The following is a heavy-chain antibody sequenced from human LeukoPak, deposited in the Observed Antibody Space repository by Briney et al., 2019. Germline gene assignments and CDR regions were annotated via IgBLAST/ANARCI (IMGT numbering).Heavy chain of an antibody. CDR2: IYYSGST. CDR3: ARELKVGNTGYYLDY. Sequence: SETLSLTCTVSGDSISKYYWRWIRQPPGKGLEWIGYIYYSGSTNYNPSLKSRVTMSVDTSKNQFSLKLTSVTAADTALYYCARELKVGNTGYYLDYWGQGTLVTVSP. CDR1: GDSISKYY. D-gene: IGHD2/OR15-2a*01. V-gene: IGHV4-59*01. J-gene: IGHJ4*02.